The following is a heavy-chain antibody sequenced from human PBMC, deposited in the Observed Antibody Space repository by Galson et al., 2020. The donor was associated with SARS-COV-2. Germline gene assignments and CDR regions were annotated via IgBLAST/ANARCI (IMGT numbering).Heavy chain of an antibody. J-gene: IGHJ3*02. CDR2: INPNSGGT. CDR3: ARVDSGYDWDAFDI. D-gene: IGHD5-12*01. Sequence: ASVQVSCKASGYTFTGYYMHWVRQATGQGLEWMGWINPNSGGTNYAQKFQGWVTMTRDTSISTAYMELSRLRSDDTAVYYCARVDSGYDWDAFDIWGQGTMVTVSS. CDR1: GYTFTGYY. V-gene: IGHV1-2*04.